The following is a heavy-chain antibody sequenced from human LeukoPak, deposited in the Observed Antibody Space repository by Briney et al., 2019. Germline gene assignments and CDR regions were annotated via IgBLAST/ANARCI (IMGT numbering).Heavy chain of an antibody. D-gene: IGHD5-12*01. Sequence: GGSLRLSCAASGFTFSSFSMNWVRQAPGKGLEWVSYISGSSSTIYYADSVKGRFTISRDNAKNSLYLQMNSLRAEDTAVYYCAREYSGYDWIDYWGQGTLVTVSS. CDR1: GFTFSSFS. CDR3: AREYSGYDWIDY. CDR2: ISGSSSTI. V-gene: IGHV3-48*01. J-gene: IGHJ4*02.